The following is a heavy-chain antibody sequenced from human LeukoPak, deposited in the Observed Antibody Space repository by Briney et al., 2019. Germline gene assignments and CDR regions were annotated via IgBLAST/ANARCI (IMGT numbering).Heavy chain of an antibody. CDR3: AKEEDSSGYYYPKGSFDY. Sequence: PGGSLRLPCAASGFTFSSYGMSWVRQAPGKGLEWVSAISGSGGSTYYADSVEGRFTISRDNSKNTLYLQMNSLRAEDTAVYYCAKEEDSSGYYYPKGSFDYWGQGTLVTVSS. V-gene: IGHV3-23*01. CDR1: GFTFSSYG. CDR2: ISGSGGST. J-gene: IGHJ4*02. D-gene: IGHD3-22*01.